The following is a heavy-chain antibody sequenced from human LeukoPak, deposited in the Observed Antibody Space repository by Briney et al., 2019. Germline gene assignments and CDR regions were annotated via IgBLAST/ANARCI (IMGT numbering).Heavy chain of an antibody. J-gene: IGHJ6*02. CDR1: GFTFSSYA. CDR2: LSGSGGST. V-gene: IGHV3-23*01. Sequence: GGSLRLSCAASGFTFSSYAMSWVRQAPGKGLEWVSSLSGSGGSTYYADSVKGRFTISRDNSKNTLYLQMNSLRAEDTAVYYCARGNYYAMDVWGQGTTVTVSS. CDR3: ARGNYYAMDV.